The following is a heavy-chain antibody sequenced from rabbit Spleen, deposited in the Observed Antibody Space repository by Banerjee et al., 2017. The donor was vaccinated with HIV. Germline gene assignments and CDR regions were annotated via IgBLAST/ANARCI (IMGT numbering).Heavy chain of an antibody. CDR1: GFSFSDRDV. CDR3: ARDTSSSFSSYGMDL. D-gene: IGHD1-1*01. J-gene: IGHJ6*01. V-gene: IGHV1S45*01. Sequence: QEQLEESGGGLVKPEGSLTLTCKASGFSFSDRDVMCWVRQAPGKGLEWIACIDSGSSGLTYFATWAKGRFTISKTSSTTVTLQMTRLTAADTATYFCARDTSSSFSSYGMDLWGPGTLVTVS. CDR2: IDSGSSGLT.